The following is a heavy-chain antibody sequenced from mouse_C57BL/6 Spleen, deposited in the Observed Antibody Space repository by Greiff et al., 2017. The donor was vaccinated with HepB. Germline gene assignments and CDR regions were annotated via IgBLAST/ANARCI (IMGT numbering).Heavy chain of an antibody. CDR2: IRNKANGYTT. CDR3: ARCRYAMDY. J-gene: IGHJ4*01. CDR1: GFTFTDYY. V-gene: IGHV7-3*01. Sequence: EVKLMESGGGLVQPGGSLSLSCAASGFTFTDYYMSWVRQPPGKALEWLGFIRNKANGYTTEYSASVKGRFTISSDNSQSILYLQMNALRAEDSATYYCARCRYAMDYWGQGTSVTVSS.